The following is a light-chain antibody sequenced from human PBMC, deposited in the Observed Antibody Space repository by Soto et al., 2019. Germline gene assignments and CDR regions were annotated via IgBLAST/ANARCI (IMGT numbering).Light chain of an antibody. CDR3: MQPLQTPRT. CDR1: QSLLHTNGYNY. CDR2: LGS. J-gene: IGKJ1*01. V-gene: IGKV2-28*01. Sequence: DIVMTQSPLSLPVTPGEPASISCSSRQSLLHTNGYNYLDWYLQKPGQSPQALIYLGSNRSSGVPDRFSGSGSGTDFTLKISRVEAEDVGVYYCMQPLQTPRTFGQGTKV.